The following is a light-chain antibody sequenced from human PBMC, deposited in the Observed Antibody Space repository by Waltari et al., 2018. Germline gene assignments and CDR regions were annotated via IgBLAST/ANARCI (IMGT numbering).Light chain of an antibody. J-gene: IGKJ5*01. CDR1: QSVSNY. CDR2: AAS. V-gene: IGKV1-39*01. Sequence: DIQMTQSPSSLSASVGDRVPITCRASQSVSNYLNWYQQKPGKAPKLLIYAASSLQSGVPSRFSGSGSGTDFTLTISSLQPEDFATYYCQQSYSTPPITFGQGTRLEIK. CDR3: QQSYSTPPIT.